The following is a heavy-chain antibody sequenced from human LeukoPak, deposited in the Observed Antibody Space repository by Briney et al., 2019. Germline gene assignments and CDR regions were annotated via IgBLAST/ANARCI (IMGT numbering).Heavy chain of an antibody. Sequence: KPSETLSLTCTVSGGSISSYYWSWIRQPAGKGLEWIGRIYTSGSTNYNPSLKSRVTMSVDTPKNQFSLKPSSVTAADTAVYYCARKRYSSSWFSAFDIWGQGTMVTVSS. CDR2: IYTSGST. CDR3: ARKRYSSSWFSAFDI. CDR1: GGSISSYY. J-gene: IGHJ3*02. V-gene: IGHV4-4*07. D-gene: IGHD6-13*01.